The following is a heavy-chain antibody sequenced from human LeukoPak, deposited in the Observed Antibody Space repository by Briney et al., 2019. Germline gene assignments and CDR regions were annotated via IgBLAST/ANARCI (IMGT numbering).Heavy chain of an antibody. V-gene: IGHV3-30*18. D-gene: IGHD6-13*01. CDR2: ISYDGSNK. J-gene: IGHJ4*02. CDR3: AKVDGSIAAAGTPDY. Sequence: HPGGSLRLSCAASGFTFSSYGVHWVRQAPGKGLEWVAVISYDGSNKYYADSVKGRFTISRDNSKNTLYLQMNSLRAEDTAVYYCAKVDGSIAAAGTPDYWGQGTLVTVSS. CDR1: GFTFSSYG.